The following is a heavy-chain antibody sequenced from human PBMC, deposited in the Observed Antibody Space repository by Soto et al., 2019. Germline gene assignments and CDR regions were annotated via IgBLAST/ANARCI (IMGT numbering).Heavy chain of an antibody. CDR2: IYHSGTT. D-gene: IGHD3-10*01. CDR3: ARGSGSPHWFDP. Sequence: SKTLSLTCAVSDDSINSIYHWASIRQPLGRGLEWVASIYHSGTTYYNPSLKSRVTISVDTSKNQFSLNLRSVTAADTAVYYCARGSGSPHWFDPWGQGTLVTVSS. J-gene: IGHJ5*02. CDR1: DDSINSIYH. V-gene: IGHV4-38-2*01.